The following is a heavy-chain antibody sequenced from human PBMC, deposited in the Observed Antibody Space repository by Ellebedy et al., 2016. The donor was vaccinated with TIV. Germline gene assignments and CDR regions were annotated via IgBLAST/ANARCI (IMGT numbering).Heavy chain of an antibody. J-gene: IGHJ1*01. CDR3: ARTDCSGRSCYSFFNH. CDR1: GLTVSSNY. D-gene: IGHD2-15*01. CDR2: QHSTDIP. Sequence: GESLKISCVASGLTVSSNYMFWVRQAPGKGLEWVALQHSTDIPYYADSVRGRFTDSRDDSQNTLFLQMNRLRGEDTAVDYCARTDCSGRSCYSFFNHWGQGTLVTVSS. V-gene: IGHV3-53*01.